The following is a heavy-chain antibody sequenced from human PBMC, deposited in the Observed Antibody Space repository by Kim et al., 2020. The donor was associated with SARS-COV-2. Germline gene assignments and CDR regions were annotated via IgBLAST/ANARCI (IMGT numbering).Heavy chain of an antibody. J-gene: IGHJ6*02. CDR3: ARDTSGLAPYYYYGMDV. V-gene: IGHV1-2*06. D-gene: IGHD1-26*01. Sequence: ASVKVSCKASGYTFTGYYMHWVRQAPGQGLEWMGRINPNSGGTNYAQKFQGRVTMTRDTSISTAYMELSRLRSDDTAVYYCARDTSGLAPYYYYGMDVWGQGTTVTVSS. CDR2: INPNSGGT. CDR1: GYTFTGYY.